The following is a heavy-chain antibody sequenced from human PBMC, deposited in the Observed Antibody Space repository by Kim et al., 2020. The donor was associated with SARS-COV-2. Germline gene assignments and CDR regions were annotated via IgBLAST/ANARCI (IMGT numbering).Heavy chain of an antibody. CDR3: ARQNYYGSGSPSMDV. CDR1: GYSFTSYW. J-gene: IGHJ6*02. D-gene: IGHD3-10*01. V-gene: IGHV5-10-1*01. CDR2: IDPSDSYT. Sequence: GESLKISCKGSGYSFTSYWISWVRQMPGKGLEWMGRIDPSDSYTNYSPSFQGHVTISADKSISTAYLQWSSLKASDTAMYYCARQNYYGSGSPSMDVWGQGTTVTVSS.